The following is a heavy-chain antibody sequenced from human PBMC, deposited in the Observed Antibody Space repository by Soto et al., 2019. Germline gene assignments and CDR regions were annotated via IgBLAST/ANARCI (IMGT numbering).Heavy chain of an antibody. CDR2: IIPVFGTP. V-gene: IGHV1-69*12. CDR1: GGSLSNYG. J-gene: IGHJ6*02. Sequence: QVQLVQSGAEVKKPGSSVKVSCKASGGSLSNYGISWVRQAPGQGLEWMGAIIPVFGTPNYAQKFQDRDTIPAHESTTTVYMEVRSLTSEDTAVYYCARGDATKIVVTTYYAMDVWGQGTTVTVSS. CDR3: ARGDATKIVVTTYYAMDV. D-gene: IGHD3-22*01.